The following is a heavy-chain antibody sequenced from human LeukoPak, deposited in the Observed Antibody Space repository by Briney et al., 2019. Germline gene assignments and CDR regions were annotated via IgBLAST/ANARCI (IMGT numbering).Heavy chain of an antibody. CDR1: GFSFSTYG. CDR3: AIYSSSWYGGAFDI. Sequence: GGSLRLSCEASGFSFSTYGMHWVRQAPGKGLEWVAYIRYDGSEKYYVDSVKGRFTISRDNSKNTVYLQMNSLRPEDTAVYYCAIYSSSWYGGAFDIWGQGTMVTVSS. J-gene: IGHJ3*02. CDR2: IRYDGSEK. D-gene: IGHD6-13*01. V-gene: IGHV3-30*02.